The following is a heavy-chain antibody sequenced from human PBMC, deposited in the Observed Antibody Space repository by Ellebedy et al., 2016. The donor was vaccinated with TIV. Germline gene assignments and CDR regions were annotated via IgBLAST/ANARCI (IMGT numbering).Heavy chain of an antibody. CDR1: GESFSGYY. V-gene: IGHV4-34*01. J-gene: IGHJ4*02. CDR2: INHSGST. CDR3: AKSDSSASCFFDY. D-gene: IGHD2-2*01. Sequence: SETLSLTCAVYGESFSGYYWSWIRQPPGKGLEWIGEINHSGSTNYNPSLKSRVTISVDKSKNQLSLKLSSVTAADTAVYFCAKSDSSASCFFDYWGQGTLVTVSS.